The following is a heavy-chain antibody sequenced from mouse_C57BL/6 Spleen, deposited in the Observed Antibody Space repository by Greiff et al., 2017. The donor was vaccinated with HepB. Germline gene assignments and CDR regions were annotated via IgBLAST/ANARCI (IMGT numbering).Heavy chain of an antibody. V-gene: IGHV1-66*01. J-gene: IGHJ3*01. Sequence: QVQLQQSGPELVKPGASVKISCKASGYSFTSYYIHWVKQRPGQGLEWIGWIYPGSGNTKYNEKFKGKATLTADTSSSTAYMQLSSLTSEDSAVYYCARKDYGSSQAFAYWGQGTLVTVSA. D-gene: IGHD1-1*01. CDR1: GYSFTSYY. CDR2: IYPGSGNT. CDR3: ARKDYGSSQAFAY.